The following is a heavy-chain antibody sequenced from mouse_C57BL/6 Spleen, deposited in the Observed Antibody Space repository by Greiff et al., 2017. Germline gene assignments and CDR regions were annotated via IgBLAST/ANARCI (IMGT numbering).Heavy chain of an antibody. V-gene: IGHV1-15*01. D-gene: IGHD1-3*01. Sequence: VKLMESGAELVRPGASVTLSCKASGYTFTDYEMHWVKQTPVHGLEWIGAIDPETGGTAYNQKFKGKAILTADKSSSTAYMELRSLTSEDSAVYYCTRGSSGGYWGQGTTLTVAS. CDR2: IDPETGGT. J-gene: IGHJ2*01. CDR3: TRGSSGGY. CDR1: GYTFTDYE.